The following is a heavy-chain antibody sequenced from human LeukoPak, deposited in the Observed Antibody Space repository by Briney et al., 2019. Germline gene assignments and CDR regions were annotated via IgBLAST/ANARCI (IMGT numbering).Heavy chain of an antibody. D-gene: IGHD2-2*01. V-gene: IGHV1-46*01. CDR1: GYTFTSYY. J-gene: IGHJ3*02. CDR2: INPSGGST. Sequence: RASVKVSCKASGYTFTSYYMHWVRQAPGQGLEWMGIINPSGGSTSYAQKFQGRVTMTRDTSTSTVYMELSSLRSEDTAVYYCASGEYCSSTSCSPRIDAFDIWGQGTMVTVSS. CDR3: ASGEYCSSTSCSPRIDAFDI.